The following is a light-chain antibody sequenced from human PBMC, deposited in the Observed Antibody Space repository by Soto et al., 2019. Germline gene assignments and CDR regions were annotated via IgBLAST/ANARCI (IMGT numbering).Light chain of an antibody. Sequence: QSVLTQPASVSGSPGQSITISCNGTSSDVGGYNCVSWYQQHPGKAPKVMIYDVSNRPSGVSNRFSGSKSGNTASLTISGLQAEDEADYYCSSYTGSHYVFETGTKVTVL. V-gene: IGLV2-14*01. CDR1: SSDVGGYNC. J-gene: IGLJ1*01. CDR3: SSYTGSHYV. CDR2: DVS.